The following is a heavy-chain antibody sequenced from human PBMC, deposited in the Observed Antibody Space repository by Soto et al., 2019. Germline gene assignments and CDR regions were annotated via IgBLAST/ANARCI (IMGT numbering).Heavy chain of an antibody. Sequence: SETLSLTCTVSGGSISSYYWSWIRQPPGKGQEWIGYIDYSGSTNYDPSLKSRVTISVDTSKNQFSLKLSSVTAADTAVYYCASLGWHYYDSSGYRILDYWGQGTLVTVCS. D-gene: IGHD3-22*01. CDR1: GGSISSYY. V-gene: IGHV4-59*12. CDR2: IDYSGST. J-gene: IGHJ4*02. CDR3: ASLGWHYYDSSGYRILDY.